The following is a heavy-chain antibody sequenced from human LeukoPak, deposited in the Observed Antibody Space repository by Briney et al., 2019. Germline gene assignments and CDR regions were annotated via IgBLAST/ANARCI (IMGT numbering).Heavy chain of an antibody. CDR2: IIPIFGTA. V-gene: IGHV1-69*05. CDR1: GGTFSSYA. Sequence: SVKVSCKASGGTFSSYAISWVRQAPGQGLEWMGGIIPIFGTANYAQKLQGGVTMTTDTSTSTAYMELRSLRSDDTAVYYCARGGYSGSYYGSDYWGQGTLITVSS. D-gene: IGHD1-26*01. J-gene: IGHJ4*02. CDR3: ARGGYSGSYYGSDY.